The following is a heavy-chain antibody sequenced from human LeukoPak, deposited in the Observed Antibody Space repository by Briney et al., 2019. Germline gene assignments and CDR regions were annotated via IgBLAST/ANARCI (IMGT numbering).Heavy chain of an antibody. CDR3: AKVARERGYIFDY. Sequence: PGGCLRLSCAASGFTFSSYAISWVRQAPGKVLEWVSAISGSGGSTYYADSVKGRFTISRDNSKNTLYLQMNSLRAEDTAVYYCAKVARERGYIFDYWGQGTLVTVSS. J-gene: IGHJ4*02. D-gene: IGHD5-12*01. CDR2: ISGSGGST. CDR1: GFTFSSYA. V-gene: IGHV3-23*01.